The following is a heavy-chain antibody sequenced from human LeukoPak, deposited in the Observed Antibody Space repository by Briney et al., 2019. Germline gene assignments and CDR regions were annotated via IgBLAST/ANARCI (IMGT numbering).Heavy chain of an antibody. J-gene: IGHJ6*03. CDR1: GGTFSSYA. CDR2: IIPIFGTA. V-gene: IGHV1-69*06. D-gene: IGHD3-10*01. Sequence: SVKVSCKASGGTFSSYAISWVRQAPGQGLEWMGGIIPIFGTANYAQKLQGRVTITADKSTSTAYMELSSLRSEDTAVYYCARPYYYGSGSPTRYYYMDVWGKGTTVTVSS. CDR3: ARPYYYGSGSPTRYYYMDV.